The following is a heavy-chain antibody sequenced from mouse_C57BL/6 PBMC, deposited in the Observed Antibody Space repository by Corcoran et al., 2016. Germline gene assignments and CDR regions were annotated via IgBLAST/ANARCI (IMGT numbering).Heavy chain of an antibody. J-gene: IGHJ4*01. CDR2: ISYDGSN. CDR3: AREGGNYVDYAMDY. CDR1: GYSITSGYY. Sequence: DVQLQESGPGLVKPSQSLSLTCSVTGYSITSGYYWNWIRQFPGNKLEWMGYISYDGSNNYNPSLKNRISITRDTSKNQFFLKLNSVTTEDTATYYCAREGGNYVDYAMDYWGQGTSVTVSS. V-gene: IGHV3-6*01. D-gene: IGHD2-1*01.